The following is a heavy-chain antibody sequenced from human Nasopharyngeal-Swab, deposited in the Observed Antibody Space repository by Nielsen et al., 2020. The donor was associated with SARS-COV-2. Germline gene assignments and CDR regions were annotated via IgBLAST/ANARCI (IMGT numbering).Heavy chain of an antibody. J-gene: IGHJ4*02. CDR3: ARHSRVTTVVLVTLFDY. D-gene: IGHD3-22*01. CDR2: ITYRGPT. Sequence: SETLSLTCTVSGASTTDNNYYWSWIRQPPGKGLEWLGSITYRGPTFYNPSPKSRVSISVDPSQNQFSLNLWSVTAADTAVFYCARHSRVTTVVLVTLFDYWGRGSLVTVSS. CDR1: GASTTDNNYY. V-gene: IGHV4-39*01.